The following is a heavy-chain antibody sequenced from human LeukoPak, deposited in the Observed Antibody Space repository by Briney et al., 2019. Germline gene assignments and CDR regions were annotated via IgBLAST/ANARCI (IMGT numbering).Heavy chain of an antibody. CDR2: IFYSGST. D-gene: IGHD4-17*01. CDR3: ARQMNTVTADY. J-gene: IGHJ4*02. Sequence: SGTLSLTCTVSGGSISSSSYFWGWIRQPPGKGLEWIGSIFYSGSTYYNPSLNSRVTISIDTSKNQFSLRLSSVAAADTAVCYCARQMNTVTADYWGQGTLVTVSS. V-gene: IGHV4-39*01. CDR1: GGSISSSSYF.